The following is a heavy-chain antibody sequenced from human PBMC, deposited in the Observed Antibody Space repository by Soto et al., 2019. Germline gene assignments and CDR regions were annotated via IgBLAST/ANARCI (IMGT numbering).Heavy chain of an antibody. D-gene: IGHD3-10*01. CDR2: ISGSGGST. CDR1: GFTFSSYA. CDR3: AKDGSITMVRGVSRSDY. J-gene: IGHJ4*02. V-gene: IGHV3-23*01. Sequence: EVQLLESGGGLVQPGGSLRLSCAASGFTFSSYAMSWVRQAPGKGLEWVSAISGSGGSTYYADSVKGRFTISRDNSKNTLYLQMNSLRAEDTAVYYCAKDGSITMVRGVSRSDYWGQGTLVTVSS.